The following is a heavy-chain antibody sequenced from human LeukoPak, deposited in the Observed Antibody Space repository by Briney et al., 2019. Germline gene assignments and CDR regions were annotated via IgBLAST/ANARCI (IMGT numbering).Heavy chain of an antibody. CDR2: IYPSGSI. CDR3: ARRPYRSSSLVDY. V-gene: IGHV4-4*09. J-gene: IGHJ4*02. D-gene: IGHD6-6*01. CDR1: GGSIRSSY. Sequence: PSETLSLTCTVSGGSIRSSYWSWIRQPPGKGLESIGYIYPSGSINYNPSLKSRVTISVDTSKNQFSLKLSSVTAADTAVYYCARRPYRSSSLVDYWGQGTLVTVSS.